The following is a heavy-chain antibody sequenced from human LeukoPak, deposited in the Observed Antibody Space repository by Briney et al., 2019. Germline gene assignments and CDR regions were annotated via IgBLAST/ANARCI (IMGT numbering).Heavy chain of an antibody. V-gene: IGHV3-21*01. CDR1: GFTFSSYW. J-gene: IGHJ4*02. Sequence: PGGSLRLSCAASGFTFSSYWMNWVRQAPGKGLEWVSSISSSSSYIYYADSVKGRFTISRDNAKNSLYLQMNSLRAEDTAVYYCASLSHGAPDYWGQGTLVTVSS. CDR3: ASLSHGAPDY. D-gene: IGHD4-17*01. CDR2: ISSSSSYI.